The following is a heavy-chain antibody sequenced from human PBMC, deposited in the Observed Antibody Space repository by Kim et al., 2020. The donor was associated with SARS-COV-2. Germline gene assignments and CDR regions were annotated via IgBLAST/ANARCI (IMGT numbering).Heavy chain of an antibody. Sequence: SETLSLTCAVYGGSFSGYYWSWIRQPPGKGLEWIGEINHSGSTNYNPSLKSRVTISVDTSKNQFSLKLSSVTAADTAVYYCARVPRGYCSGGSCYSGSWSCFDYWGQGTLVTVTA. CDR1: GGSFSGYY. J-gene: IGHJ4*02. CDR2: INHSGST. D-gene: IGHD2-15*01. CDR3: ARVPRGYCSGGSCYSGSWSCFDY. V-gene: IGHV4-34*01.